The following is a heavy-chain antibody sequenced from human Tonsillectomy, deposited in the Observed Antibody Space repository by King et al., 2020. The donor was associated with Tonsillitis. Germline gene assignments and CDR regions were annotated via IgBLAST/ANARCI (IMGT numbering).Heavy chain of an antibody. V-gene: IGHV4-39*01. J-gene: IGHJ4*02. CDR3: ARHLYSSSWYELDY. Sequence: QLQESGPGLVKPSETLSLTCTGSGGSISSSSYDWGWMRDPPGTVLEGIWSIYYSGSTYSNPSLKSRVTISVDTSQNQFSLRLSSVTAADTAVYYCARHLYSSSWYELDYWGQGTLVTVSS. D-gene: IGHD6-13*01. CDR1: GGSISSSSYD. CDR2: IYYSGST.